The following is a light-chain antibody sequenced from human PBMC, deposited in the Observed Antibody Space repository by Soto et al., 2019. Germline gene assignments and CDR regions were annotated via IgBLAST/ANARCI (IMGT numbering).Light chain of an antibody. J-gene: IGKJ3*01. Sequence: EIVLTQSPATLSLSPGERATLSCRASQSVSSYLAWYQQKPGQAPRLLIYDASNRATGIPARFSGSGSGTEFTLTISSLEPEDFAVYYCQQRSNFGPGTKVDIK. CDR3: QQRSN. CDR1: QSVSSY. CDR2: DAS. V-gene: IGKV3-11*01.